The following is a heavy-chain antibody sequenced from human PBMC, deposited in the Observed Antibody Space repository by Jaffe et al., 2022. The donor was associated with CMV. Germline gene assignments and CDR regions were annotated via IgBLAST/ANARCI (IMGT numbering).Heavy chain of an antibody. CDR1: GFTFSSYG. V-gene: IGHV3-30*18. J-gene: IGHJ4*02. CDR3: AKVDYGDHFDY. Sequence: QVQLVESGGGVVQPGRSLRLSCAASGFTFSSYGMHWVRQAPGKGLEWVAVISYDGSNKYYADSVKGRFTISRDNSKNTLYLQMNSLRAEDTAVYYCAKVDYGDHFDYWGQGTLVTVSS. D-gene: IGHD4-17*01. CDR2: ISYDGSNK.